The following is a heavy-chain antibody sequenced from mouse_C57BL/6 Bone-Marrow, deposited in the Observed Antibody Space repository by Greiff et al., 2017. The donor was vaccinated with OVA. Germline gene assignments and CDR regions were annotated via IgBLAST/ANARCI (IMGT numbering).Heavy chain of an antibody. V-gene: IGHV2-5*01. CDR1: GFSLTSYG. Sequence: VKLMESGPGLVQPSQSLSITCTVSGFSLTSYGVHWVRQSPGKGLEWLGVIWRGGSTDYNAAFMSRLSITKDNSKSQVFFKMNSLQADDTAIYYCAKNSYYYGSSSFAYWGQGTLVTVSA. J-gene: IGHJ3*01. CDR3: AKNSYYYGSSSFAY. D-gene: IGHD1-1*01. CDR2: IWRGGST.